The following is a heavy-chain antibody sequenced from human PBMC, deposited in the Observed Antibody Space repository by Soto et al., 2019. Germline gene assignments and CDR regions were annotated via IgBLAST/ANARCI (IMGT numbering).Heavy chain of an antibody. Sequence: HPGGSLRLSCAASGFTFSSSAISWVRQAPGRGLEWVSSITGSGGDAYYANSVRGRFTISRDSSKSTLYLQISNLGAEDTAVYYCARNSPTATGLFDHWGQGTLVTVSS. V-gene: IGHV3-23*01. CDR1: GFTFSSSA. D-gene: IGHD6-13*01. CDR2: ITGSGGDA. CDR3: ARNSPTATGLFDH. J-gene: IGHJ4*02.